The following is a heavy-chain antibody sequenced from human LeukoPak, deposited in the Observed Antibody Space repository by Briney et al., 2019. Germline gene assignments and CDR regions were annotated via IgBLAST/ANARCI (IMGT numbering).Heavy chain of an antibody. D-gene: IGHD2-15*01. CDR2: INPSGGST. CDR1: GYTFTSYY. CDR3: ARGRCSGGSCYWLSYYYYMDV. V-gene: IGHV1-46*01. Sequence: ASVKVSCKASGYTFTSYYMHWVRQAPGQGLEWMGIINPSGGSTSYAQKFQGRVTMTGDMSTSTVYMELSSLRSEDTAVYYCARGRCSGGSCYWLSYYYYMDVWGKGTTVTVSS. J-gene: IGHJ6*03.